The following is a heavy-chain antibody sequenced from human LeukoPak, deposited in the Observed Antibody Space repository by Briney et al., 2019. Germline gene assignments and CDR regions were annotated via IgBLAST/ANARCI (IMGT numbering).Heavy chain of an antibody. CDR2: IYYSGST. Sequence: SETLSLTCTVSGGSISSYYWGWIRQPPGKGLEWFGYIYYSGSTNYNPSLKSRVTISVDTSKNQFSLKLSSVTAADTAVYYCARCLQSPSDSSGYYPYYYYYYMDVWGKGTTVTVSS. D-gene: IGHD3-22*01. V-gene: IGHV4-59*08. CDR1: GGSISSYY. CDR3: ARCLQSPSDSSGYYPYYYYYYMDV. J-gene: IGHJ6*03.